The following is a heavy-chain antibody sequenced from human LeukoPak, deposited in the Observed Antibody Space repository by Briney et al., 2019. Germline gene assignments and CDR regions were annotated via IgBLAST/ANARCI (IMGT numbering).Heavy chain of an antibody. V-gene: IGHV3-48*01. Sequence: GESLKISCAASGFTFSGYTMNWVRQAPGKGLEWLGYSSGTGRNIKYADSVTGRFTISRDNAKDTLYLHMNSLRPEDTAVYYCARDAPSFGDCDGNWFDPWGQGTLVIVSP. CDR3: ARDAPSFGDCDGNWFDP. CDR2: SSGTGRNI. J-gene: IGHJ5*02. D-gene: IGHD2-21*02. CDR1: GFTFSGYT.